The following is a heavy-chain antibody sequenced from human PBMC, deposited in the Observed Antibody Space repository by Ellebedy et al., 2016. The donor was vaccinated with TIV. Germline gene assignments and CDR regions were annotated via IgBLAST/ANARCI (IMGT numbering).Heavy chain of an antibody. J-gene: IGHJ6*02. CDR3: ARAWDTGMAPNYYYGMDV. Sequence: AASVKVSCKASGYTFTSYDINWVRQATGQGLEWMGWMNPNSGTTGYAQKFQGRVTITRNTSISTAYMELRSLRSEDTAVYYCARAWDTGMAPNYYYGMDVWGQGTTVTVSS. CDR2: MNPNSGTT. CDR1: GYTFTSYD. D-gene: IGHD5-18*01. V-gene: IGHV1-8*01.